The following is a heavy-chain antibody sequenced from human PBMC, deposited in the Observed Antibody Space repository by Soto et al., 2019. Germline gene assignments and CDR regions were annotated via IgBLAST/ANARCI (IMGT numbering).Heavy chain of an antibody. CDR2: INAGNGNT. CDR3: AREEYYYGPGRYYKVLDY. V-gene: IGHV1-3*01. Sequence: GASVKVSCKASVYTFTSYAMHWVRQAPGQRLEWMGWINAGNGNTKYSQKFQSRVTSTRDTSASTAYVELSSRRSEDTVVYYCAREEYYYGPGRYYKVLDYWGQRTLVTVSS. CDR1: VYTFTSYA. J-gene: IGHJ4*02. D-gene: IGHD3-10*01.